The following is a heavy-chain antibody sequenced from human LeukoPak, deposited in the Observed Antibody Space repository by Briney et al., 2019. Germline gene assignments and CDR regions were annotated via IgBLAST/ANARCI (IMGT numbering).Heavy chain of an antibody. D-gene: IGHD1-1*01. CDR3: AKDRTTVFDY. V-gene: IGHV3-23*01. Sequence: GGSLRLSCAASGFTFSNYAMSWVRQAPGKGLEWVSALSGSGDSTYYADSVKGRFTISRDNSKNTLYVQMNSLRAEDTAVYYCAKDRTTVFDYWGQGTLVTVSS. CDR1: GFTFSNYA. J-gene: IGHJ4*02. CDR2: LSGSGDST.